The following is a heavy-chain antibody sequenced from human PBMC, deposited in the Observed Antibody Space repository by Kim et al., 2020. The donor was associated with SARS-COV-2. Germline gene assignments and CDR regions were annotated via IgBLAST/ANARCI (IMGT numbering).Heavy chain of an antibody. CDR1: GFTFSDYY. CDR2: ISSSGSTI. D-gene: IGHD3-10*01. CDR3: ARVKAFGGLLRMVRGGAAFDI. Sequence: GGSLRLSCAASGFTFSDYYMSWIHQAPGKGLEWVSYISSSGSTIYYADSVKGRFTISRDNAKNSLYLQMNSLRAEDTAVYYCARVKAFGGLLRMVRGGAAFDIWGQGTLVTVSS. V-gene: IGHV3-11*01. J-gene: IGHJ3*02.